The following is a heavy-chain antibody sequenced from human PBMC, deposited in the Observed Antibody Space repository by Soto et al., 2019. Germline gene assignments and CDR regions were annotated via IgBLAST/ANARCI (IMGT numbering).Heavy chain of an antibody. CDR2: ISGSGGST. V-gene: IGHV3-23*01. CDR3: ANNLQVPAAIEGPFGYYYGMDV. Sequence: EVQLLESGGGLVQPGGSLRLSCAASGFTFSSYAMSWVRQAPGKGLEWVSAISGSGGSTYYADSVKGRFTISRDNSKNTLYLQMNSLRAEDTAVYYCANNLQVPAAIEGPFGYYYGMDVWGQGTTVTVSS. J-gene: IGHJ6*02. CDR1: GFTFSSYA. D-gene: IGHD2-2*02.